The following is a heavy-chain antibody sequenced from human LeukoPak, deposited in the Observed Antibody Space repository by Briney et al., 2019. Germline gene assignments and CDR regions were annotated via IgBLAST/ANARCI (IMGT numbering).Heavy chain of an antibody. J-gene: IGHJ1*01. CDR1: GYTFTSSY. CDR2: INPSGGST. Sequence: ASVKVSCKASGYTFTSSYMHWVRQASGQGLEWMGIINPSGGSTSYAQKFQGRVTMTRDTSTSTVYMELSSLRSEDTVLYYWQRARYEILTGYPAEYFQHWGQGTLVTVSS. CDR3: QRARYEILTGYPAEYFQH. D-gene: IGHD3-9*01. V-gene: IGHV1-46*01.